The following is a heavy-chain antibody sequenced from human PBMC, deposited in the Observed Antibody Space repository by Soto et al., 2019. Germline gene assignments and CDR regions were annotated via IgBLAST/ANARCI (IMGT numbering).Heavy chain of an antibody. Sequence: QLQLQESGPGLVKPSETLSLSCTVSGGSITYSSYYWDWIRQPPGKGLEWIGNIYYSGNTYYNPSLKRRVTXSXDXXKNQFSLKLTSVTASDTAVYYCARRPVAGTRGFDSWGQGTLVTVSS. V-gene: IGHV4-39*01. CDR2: IYYSGNT. CDR1: GGSITYSSYY. D-gene: IGHD6-19*01. CDR3: ARRPVAGTRGFDS. J-gene: IGHJ5*01.